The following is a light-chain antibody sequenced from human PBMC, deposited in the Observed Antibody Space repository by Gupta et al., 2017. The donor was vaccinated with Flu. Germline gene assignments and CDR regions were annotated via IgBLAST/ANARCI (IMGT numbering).Light chain of an antibody. CDR3: RRVERWPWA. Sequence: VTLGQPASICCRASQSLGYSEGNIYLNWFQQRPGQAPRRLIYWGSHGDSGVPDRFSGSGSGADFTLEISMVDAEDVVVYYFRRVERWPWAFGQGTKVEIK. J-gene: IGKJ1*01. CDR2: WGS. CDR1: QSLGYSEGNIY. V-gene: IGKV2-30*01.